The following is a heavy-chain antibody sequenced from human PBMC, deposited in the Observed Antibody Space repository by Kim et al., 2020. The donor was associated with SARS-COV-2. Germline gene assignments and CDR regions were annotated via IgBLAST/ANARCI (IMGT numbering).Heavy chain of an antibody. CDR3: ARVIWGTSRYTDY. CDR2: INTDTGNP. D-gene: IGHD3-16*02. CDR1: GYTFTNYA. Sequence: ASVKVSCKASGYTFTNYAISWVRQAPGQGLEWMGRINTDTGNPTYAQAFTGRFVFSLDTSVSTSYLQISSLKAEDTALYYCARVIWGTSRYTDYWGQGTLVTVSS. V-gene: IGHV7-4-1*02. J-gene: IGHJ4*02.